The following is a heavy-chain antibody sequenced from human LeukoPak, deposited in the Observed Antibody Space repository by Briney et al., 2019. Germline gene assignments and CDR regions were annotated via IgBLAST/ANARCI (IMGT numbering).Heavy chain of an antibody. CDR1: GFTFGDYT. CDR3: TRDGATLDY. D-gene: IGHD1-26*01. CDR2: IRSKAYGATT. V-gene: IGHV3-49*04. Sequence: SLRLSCTASGFTFGDYTMSWVRQAPGKGLEWVGFIRSKAYGATTEYAASVKGRFTISRDDSKSIAYLQMNSLKTEDTAMYYCTRDGATLDYWGQGTLVTVSS. J-gene: IGHJ4*02.